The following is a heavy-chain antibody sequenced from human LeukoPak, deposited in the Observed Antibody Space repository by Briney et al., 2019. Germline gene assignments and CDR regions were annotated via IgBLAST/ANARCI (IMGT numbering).Heavy chain of an antibody. Sequence: PGGSLGLSCAASGFTFSSNGMHWVRQAPGKGLEWVAVIYYDGNTQYYADSVKGRFTISRDNFKNTLFLQMNSLRADDTAVYYCARWGAGRTSDYWGQGTLVTVSS. CDR2: IYYDGNTQ. D-gene: IGHD1-26*01. V-gene: IGHV3-33*01. CDR3: ARWGAGRTSDY. J-gene: IGHJ4*02. CDR1: GFTFSSNG.